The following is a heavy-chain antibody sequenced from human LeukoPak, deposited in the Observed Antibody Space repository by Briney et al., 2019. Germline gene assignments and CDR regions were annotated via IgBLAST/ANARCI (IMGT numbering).Heavy chain of an antibody. CDR2: INSNSGGT. CDR3: ARGGSGSGYLYYFDS. D-gene: IGHD3-10*01. CDR1: GYSFSDYP. V-gene: IGHV1-2*06. Sequence: GASVKVSCKASGYSFSDYPIHWVRQAPGQGLEWMGRINSNSGGTSYAQNFQGRVTMTRDTSITTAYVEVSGLTSDDTAVYYCARGGSGSGYLYYFDSWGQGTLVSVSS. J-gene: IGHJ4*02.